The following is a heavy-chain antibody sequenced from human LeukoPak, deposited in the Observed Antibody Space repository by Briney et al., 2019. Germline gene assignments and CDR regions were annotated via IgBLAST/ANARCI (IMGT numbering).Heavy chain of an antibody. D-gene: IGHD4-23*01. V-gene: IGHV3-21*01. CDR2: ISSSSSYI. J-gene: IGHJ4*02. Sequence: GGSLRLSCAASGFTFSSYSMNWVRQAPGKGLEWVSSISSSSSYIYYADSVKGRFTISRDNAKNSLYLQMNSLRAEDTAVYYCARASYGGKRVRTPRWGQGTLVTVSS. CDR3: ARASYGGKRVRTPR. CDR1: GFTFSSYS.